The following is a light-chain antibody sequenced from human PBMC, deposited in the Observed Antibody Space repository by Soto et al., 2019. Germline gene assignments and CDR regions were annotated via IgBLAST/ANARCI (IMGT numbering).Light chain of an antibody. Sequence: EIVLTQSPGTLSLSPGERATLSCRASHSVSSSYLAWYQQKPGQAPRLLIYGASSRATGIPDRFSGSGSGTDFTLTISRLEPEDFAVYYCQLYYSGMFGQGTKVEIK. J-gene: IGKJ1*01. CDR3: QLYYSGM. V-gene: IGKV3-20*01. CDR1: HSVSSSY. CDR2: GAS.